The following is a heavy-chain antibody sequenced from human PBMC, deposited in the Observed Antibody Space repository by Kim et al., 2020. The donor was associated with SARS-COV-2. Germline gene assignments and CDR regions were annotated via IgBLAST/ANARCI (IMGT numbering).Heavy chain of an antibody. CDR2: ISGYNGDT. J-gene: IGHJ4*02. CDR3: AREWGTAGYPGYADY. Sequence: ASVKVSCKSSGYTFTSYGIIWVRQAPGQGLEWMGWISGYNGDTNYAQNLKGRVTMTTDTATSTAYMELRSLTSDDTAVYYCAREWGTAGYPGYADYWGQGTLVSVSS. D-gene: IGHD3-16*01. V-gene: IGHV1-18*04. CDR1: GYTFTSYG.